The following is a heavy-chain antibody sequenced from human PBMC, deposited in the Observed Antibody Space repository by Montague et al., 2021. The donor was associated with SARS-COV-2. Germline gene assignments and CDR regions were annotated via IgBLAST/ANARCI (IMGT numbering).Heavy chain of an antibody. J-gene: IGHJ3*01. V-gene: IGHV4-39*02. CDR1: GGSITNNIDY. CDR3: ARLKRYFDSSGSPSAFDF. D-gene: IGHD3-22*01. CDR2: MDYTGNT. Sequence: SETLSPTRTLSGGSITNNIDYWAWIRGPPGKGLEWIGSMDYTGNTYYXPCVESRVPISVVTSKNHFTLKLSFVTAAETAVYYCARLKRYFDSSGSPSAFDFWGQGTKVTVSS.